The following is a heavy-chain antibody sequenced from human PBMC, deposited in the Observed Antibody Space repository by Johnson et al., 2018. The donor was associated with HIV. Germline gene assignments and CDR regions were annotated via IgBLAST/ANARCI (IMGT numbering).Heavy chain of an antibody. CDR1: GFTFSSYA. CDR3: AKCIWGSSLIDAFDI. D-gene: IGHD6-13*01. V-gene: IGHV3-33*06. J-gene: IGHJ3*02. Sequence: VQLVESGGGVVQPGRSLRLSCAASGFTFSSYAMHWVRQAPGKGLEWVAVIWYDGSNKYYADSVKGRFSISRDNSKNTLYLQMNSLRAEDTAVYYCAKCIWGSSLIDAFDIWGQGTMVTVSS. CDR2: IWYDGSNK.